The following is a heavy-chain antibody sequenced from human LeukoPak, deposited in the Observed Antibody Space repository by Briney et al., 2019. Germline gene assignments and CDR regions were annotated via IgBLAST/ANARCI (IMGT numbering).Heavy chain of an antibody. J-gene: IGHJ4*02. CDR1: GFTFSSYA. CDR3: ALQGGPYYDFWSGFGYFDY. D-gene: IGHD3-3*01. Sequence: GGSLRLSCAASGFTFSSYAMSWVRQAPGKGLEWVSAISGSGGSTYYADSVKGRFTISRDNSKNTLYLQMSRLRAEDTAVYYCALQGGPYYDFWSGFGYFDYWGQGTLVTVSS. V-gene: IGHV3-23*01. CDR2: ISGSGGST.